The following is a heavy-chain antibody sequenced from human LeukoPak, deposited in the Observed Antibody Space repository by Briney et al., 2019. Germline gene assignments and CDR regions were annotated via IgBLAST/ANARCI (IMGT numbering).Heavy chain of an antibody. CDR1: GGSFSGKQ. CDR3: AGIYEEVFWSGKWTFDI. V-gene: IGHV4-34*12. J-gene: IGHJ3*02. CDR2: IIHSGST. Sequence: PSETLSLTCAVYGGSFSGKQWSWIRQSPGEGLEWIGEIIHSGSTNYNPSLKSRVTISVDTSKNQVSLKVRSVTAADTAVYYCAGIYEEVFWSGKWTFDIWGQGTMVTVSS. D-gene: IGHD3-3*01.